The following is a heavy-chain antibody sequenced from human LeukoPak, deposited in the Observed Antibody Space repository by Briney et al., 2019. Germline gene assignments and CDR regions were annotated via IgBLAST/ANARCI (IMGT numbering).Heavy chain of an antibody. CDR2: IYTSGAT. V-gene: IGHV4-61*09. J-gene: IGHJ4*02. Sequence: SETLSLTCTVSGGSISSGSYYWTWIRQPAGKGLEWIGHIYTSGATSYNPSLQSRVTISVDTSKHEFSLKLTSLTAADTAVYYCAGTGGGVGWLGTIDSWGQGTLVTVSS. CDR1: GGSISSGSYY. D-gene: IGHD1-14*01. CDR3: AGTGGGVGWLGTIDS.